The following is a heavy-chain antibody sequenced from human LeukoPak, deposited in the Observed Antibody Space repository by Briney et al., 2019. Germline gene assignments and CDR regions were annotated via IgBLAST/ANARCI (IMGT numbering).Heavy chain of an antibody. CDR3: ARYTIANCFDM. V-gene: IGHV1-8*01. J-gene: IGHJ3*02. Sequence: GASVKVSCKAAGYTSTRPEINWVGQATGKELEWLGWMNHSDQTNYAQTFQGRLTFTRDISKNTAYMELSSLTPDDTAVYFCARYTIANCFDMWGQGTTVTVSS. CDR2: MNHSDQT. D-gene: IGHD2-21*01. CDR1: GYTSTRPE.